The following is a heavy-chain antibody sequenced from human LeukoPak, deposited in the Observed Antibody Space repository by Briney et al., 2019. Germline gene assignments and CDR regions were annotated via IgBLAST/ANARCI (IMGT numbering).Heavy chain of an antibody. CDR2: ISSSSSYI. Sequence: GRTLRLSCAASGFTFSSYNMNWVRQAPGKGLEWVSSISSSSSYIYYADSVKGRFTISRDNAKNSLYLQMNSLRAEDTAVYYCARGGCSSTSCSPEYWGQGTLVTVSS. V-gene: IGHV3-21*01. J-gene: IGHJ4*02. D-gene: IGHD2-2*01. CDR3: ARGGCSSTSCSPEY. CDR1: GFTFSSYN.